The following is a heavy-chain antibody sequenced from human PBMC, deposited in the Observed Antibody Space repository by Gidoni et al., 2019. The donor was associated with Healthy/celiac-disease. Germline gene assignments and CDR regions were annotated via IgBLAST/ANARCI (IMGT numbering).Heavy chain of an antibody. V-gene: IGHV3-7*04. CDR1: GFPFSSYW. J-gene: IGHJ4*02. CDR3: ARVATPGYSSSWYPDY. D-gene: IGHD6-13*01. CDR2: IKQDGSEK. Sequence: EVQLVESGGGLVQPGGSLRLSCAASGFPFSSYWMSWVRQAPGKGLEWVANIKQDGSEKYYVDSVKGRFTISRDNAKNSLYLQMNSLRAEDTAVYYCARVATPGYSSSWYPDYWGQGTLVTVSS.